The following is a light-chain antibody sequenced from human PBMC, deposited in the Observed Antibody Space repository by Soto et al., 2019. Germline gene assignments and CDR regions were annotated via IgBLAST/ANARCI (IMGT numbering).Light chain of an antibody. J-gene: IGLJ2*01. V-gene: IGLV1-44*01. CDR3: AAWDDSLSKV. CDR2: SNN. CDR1: SSNIGSNV. Sequence: QSVLTQPPSASGTPGQRVTISCSGSSSNIGSNVVNWYQQLPGTAPKLLIYSNNQRPSGVPDRFSGSKSGTSASLAISGLQTEDETDYYCAAWDDSLSKVFGGGTKLTVL.